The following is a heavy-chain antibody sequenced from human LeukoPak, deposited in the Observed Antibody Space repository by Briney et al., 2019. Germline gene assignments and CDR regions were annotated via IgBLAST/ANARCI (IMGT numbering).Heavy chain of an antibody. Sequence: GGSLRLSCAASGFTFSGPTTHWVRQASGKGLEWVGRIRSKANNYATAYATSVKGRFTLSRDDSKNTAYLQMNSLKTEDTAVYYCARGGGYCSSTSCYMDYYYGMDVWGQGTTVTVSS. CDR3: ARGGGYCSSTSCYMDYYYGMDV. CDR2: IRSKANNYAT. CDR1: GFTFSGPT. V-gene: IGHV3-73*01. D-gene: IGHD2-2*02. J-gene: IGHJ6*02.